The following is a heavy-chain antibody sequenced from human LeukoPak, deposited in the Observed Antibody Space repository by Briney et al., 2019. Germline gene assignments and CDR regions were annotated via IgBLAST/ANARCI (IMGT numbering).Heavy chain of an antibody. D-gene: IGHD4-17*01. CDR2: ISAYNGNT. CDR3: ATPHELYGDLDY. Sequence: VASVKVSCKASGGTFSSYGISWVRQAPGQGLEWMGWISAYNGNTKYAQKLQGRVTMTTDTSTSTAYMELRNLRSDDTAVYYCATPHELYGDLDYWGQGTLVTVSS. J-gene: IGHJ4*02. CDR1: GGTFSSYG. V-gene: IGHV1-18*01.